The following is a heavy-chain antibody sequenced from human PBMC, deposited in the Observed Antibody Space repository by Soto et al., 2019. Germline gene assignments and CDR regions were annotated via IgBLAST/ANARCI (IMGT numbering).Heavy chain of an antibody. CDR1: GFTFSSYG. D-gene: IGHD3-16*01. J-gene: IGHJ4*02. Sequence: GGSLRLSCAASGFTFSSYGMHWVRQAPGKGLEWVAVISYDGSNKYYADSGKGRFTISRDNSKNTRYLEMNSLRAADTAVYYCAGPLYPKGTTPDYWGQGTLVTVSS. CDR2: ISYDGSNK. V-gene: IGHV3-30*03. CDR3: AGPLYPKGTTPDY.